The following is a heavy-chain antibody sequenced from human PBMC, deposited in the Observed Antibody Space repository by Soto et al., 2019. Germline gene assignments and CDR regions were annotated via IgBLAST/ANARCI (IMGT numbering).Heavy chain of an antibody. J-gene: IGHJ4*02. CDR1: GYTFTSYG. CDR3: ARDFYYDLWSGYYRLDY. V-gene: IGHV1-18*01. Sequence: ASVKVSCKASGYTFTSYGISWVRQAPGQGLEWMGWISAYNGNTNYAQKLQGRVTMTTDTSTSTAYMELRSLRSDDTAVYYCARDFYYDLWSGYYRLDYWGQGTLVTVSS. CDR2: ISAYNGNT. D-gene: IGHD3-3*01.